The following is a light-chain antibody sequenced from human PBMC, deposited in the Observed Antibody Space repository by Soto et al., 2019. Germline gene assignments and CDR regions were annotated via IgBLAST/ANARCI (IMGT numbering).Light chain of an antibody. CDR1: SSDVGGYNY. V-gene: IGLV2-14*01. Sequence: QSALTQPASVSGSPGQSITISCTGTSSDVGGYNYVSWYQQHPGKASKLMIYEVSNRPSGVSNRFSGSKSGNTASLTISGLQAEDEADYYCSSYTTSSVVFGGGTQLTVL. CDR2: EVS. J-gene: IGLJ2*01. CDR3: SSYTTSSVV.